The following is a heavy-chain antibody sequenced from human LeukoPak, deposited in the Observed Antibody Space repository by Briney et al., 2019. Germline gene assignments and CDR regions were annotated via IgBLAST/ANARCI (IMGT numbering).Heavy chain of an antibody. CDR1: GLTLRSFA. D-gene: IGHD2-2*01. Sequence: GGSLRLSCEVSGLTLRSFAMSWVRQPAGKGLEWVSAISGDGGSTEYADSVKGRFTISRDNSKNTVYLQMNSLRAGDTALYYCAAMTTAAANAFFYWGRGTVVTVSA. V-gene: IGHV3-23*01. CDR2: ISGDGGST. J-gene: IGHJ4*02. CDR3: AAMTTAAANAFFY.